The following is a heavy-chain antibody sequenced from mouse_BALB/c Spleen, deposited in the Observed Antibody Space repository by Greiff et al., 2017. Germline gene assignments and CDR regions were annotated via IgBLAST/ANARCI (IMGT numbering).Heavy chain of an antibody. Sequence: QVQLKESGAELVRPGTSVKISCKASGYTFTNYWLGWVKQRPGHGLEWIGDIYPGGGYTNYNEKFKGKATLTADTSSSTAYMQLSSLTSEDSAVYFCARLGGNYGHYWGQGTTLTVSS. CDR2: IYPGGGYT. J-gene: IGHJ2*01. CDR1: GYTFTNYW. V-gene: IGHV1-63*02. CDR3: ARLGGNYGHY. D-gene: IGHD2-1*01.